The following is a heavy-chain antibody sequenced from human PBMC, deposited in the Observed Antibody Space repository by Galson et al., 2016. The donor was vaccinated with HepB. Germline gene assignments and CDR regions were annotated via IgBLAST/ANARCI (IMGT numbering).Heavy chain of an antibody. D-gene: IGHD2-2*03. J-gene: IGHJ3*02. V-gene: IGHV4-39*01. CDR3: ARHGYCSGTTCYSRSVFDI. Sequence: SETLSLTCIVSGDSFSSSAYSWGWIRQTPGKGLEWIGTISYVGITSYNPSLLSRATISIDTSKNQFSLKLTSMTAADSALYFCARHGYCSGTTCYSRSVFDIWGQGTMVTVSS. CDR2: ISYVGIT. CDR1: GDSFSSSAYS.